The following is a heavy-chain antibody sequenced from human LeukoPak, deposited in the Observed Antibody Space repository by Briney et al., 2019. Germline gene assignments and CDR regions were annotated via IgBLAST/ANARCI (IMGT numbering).Heavy chain of an antibody. CDR2: IYYSGST. J-gene: IGHJ4*02. CDR3: ARGPGITMVRGPIDY. D-gene: IGHD3-10*01. Sequence: SSETLSLTCTVSGGSISSGDYYWSWIRQPPGKGLEWIGYIYYSGSTNYNPSLKSRVTISVDTSKNQFSLKLSSVTAADTAVYYCARGPGITMVRGPIDYWGQGTLVTVSS. V-gene: IGHV4-30-4*01. CDR1: GGSISSGDYY.